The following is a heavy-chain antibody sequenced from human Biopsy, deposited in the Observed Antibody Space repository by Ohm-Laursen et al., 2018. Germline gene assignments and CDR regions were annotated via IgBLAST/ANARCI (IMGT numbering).Heavy chain of an antibody. CDR3: AKHGSGWTGDDALHI. V-gene: IGHV4-59*08. CDR2: ISYSGNT. J-gene: IGHJ3*02. Sequence: GTLSLTCPVSGGSISGSSWSWIRQAPGRGLEWVGYISYSGNTSSNPSLKSRITISVDTSKNQLSLKVTSVTAADTAVYYCAKHGSGWTGDDALHIWGQGTMVTVSS. D-gene: IGHD6-19*01. CDR1: GGSISGSS.